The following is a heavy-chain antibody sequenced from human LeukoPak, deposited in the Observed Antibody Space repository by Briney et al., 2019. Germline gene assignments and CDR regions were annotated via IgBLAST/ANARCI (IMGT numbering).Heavy chain of an antibody. CDR3: ARLIAVAGYYYYGMDV. CDR2: IYYSGST. J-gene: IGHJ6*02. Sequence: SETLSLTCTVSGGSISSSSYYWGWIRQPPGKGLEWIGSIYYSGSTYYNPSLKSRVTISVDTSKNQFSLKLSSVTAADTAVYYCARLIAVAGYYYYGMDVWGQGTTVTVSS. D-gene: IGHD6-19*01. V-gene: IGHV4-39*07. CDR1: GGSISSSSYY.